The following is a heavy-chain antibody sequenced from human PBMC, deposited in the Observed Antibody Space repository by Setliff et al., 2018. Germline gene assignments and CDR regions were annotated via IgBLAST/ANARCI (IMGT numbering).Heavy chain of an antibody. Sequence: SETLSLTCTVSGGSISSGGYYWSWIRQHPGKGLEWIGYIYYSGSTYYNPSLKSRVTISVDTSKNQFSLKLSSVTAADTAVYYCARVSPYYYDSSGPGASDIWGQGTMVTVSS. CDR1: GGSISSGGYY. D-gene: IGHD3-22*01. CDR2: IYYSGST. V-gene: IGHV4-31*03. J-gene: IGHJ3*02. CDR3: ARVSPYYYDSSGPGASDI.